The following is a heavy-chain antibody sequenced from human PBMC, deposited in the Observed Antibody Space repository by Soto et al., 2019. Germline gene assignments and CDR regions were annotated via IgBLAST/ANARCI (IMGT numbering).Heavy chain of an antibody. CDR3: APLSVSLSGPYGIHV. CDR2: MLYSGLT. J-gene: IGHJ6*02. D-gene: IGHD2-15*01. Sequence: SETLSLTCSVSGYSVSSSDYYWAWIRQPPGKGPEWIGSMLYSGLTYYNPSLKSRVTLSVDTSKNQFSVRLNSVTASDTAVYYCAPLSVSLSGPYGIHVWGQGTTVTVSS. CDR1: GYSVSSSDYY. V-gene: IGHV4-39*01.